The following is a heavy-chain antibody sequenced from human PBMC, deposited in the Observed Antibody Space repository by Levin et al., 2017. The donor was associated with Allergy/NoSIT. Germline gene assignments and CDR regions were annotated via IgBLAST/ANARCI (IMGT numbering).Heavy chain of an antibody. Sequence: SCTVSGGSISSYYWSWIRQPPGKGLEWIGYIYYSGSTNYNPSLKSRVTISVDTSKNQFSLKLSSVTAADTAVYYCARVGIDGDYFYYGMDVWGQGTTVTVSS. CDR2: IYYSGST. CDR3: ARVGIDGDYFYYGMDV. V-gene: IGHV4-59*01. D-gene: IGHD4-17*01. CDR1: GGSISSYY. J-gene: IGHJ6*02.